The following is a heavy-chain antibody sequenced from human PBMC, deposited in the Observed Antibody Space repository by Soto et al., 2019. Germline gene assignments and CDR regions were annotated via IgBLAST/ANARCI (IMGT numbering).Heavy chain of an antibody. V-gene: IGHV2-5*02. CDR1: GFSLTTRGVG. J-gene: IGHJ4*02. CDR3: AHSLGQSPPGY. D-gene: IGHD3-10*01. Sequence: SGPTLVNPTQTLTLTCTFSGFSLTTRGVGVGWIRQPPGKALERLTLIYWDEDKRYSPSLKSRHTINKNTSKNQVVLIMTDMDPVYTATYDCAHSLGQSPPGYWGQGTLVTVSS. CDR2: IYWDEDK.